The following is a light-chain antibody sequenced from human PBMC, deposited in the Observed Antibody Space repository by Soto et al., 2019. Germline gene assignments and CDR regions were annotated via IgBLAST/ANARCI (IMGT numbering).Light chain of an antibody. CDR2: DVS. V-gene: IGLV2-14*01. J-gene: IGLJ2*01. Sequence: QSALTQPASVSGSPGQSITISCTGTSSDVGGYNYVSWYQQHPGKAPKLMIYDVSNRPSGVSNRFSGSKSGNTASLTISGLQAEDAADYYCCSYTSSSTVVFGGGTKLTVL. CDR3: CSYTSSSTVV. CDR1: SSDVGGYNY.